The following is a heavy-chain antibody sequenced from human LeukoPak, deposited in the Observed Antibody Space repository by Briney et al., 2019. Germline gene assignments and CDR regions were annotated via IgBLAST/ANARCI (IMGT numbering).Heavy chain of an antibody. V-gene: IGHV4-61*02. D-gene: IGHD4-17*01. Sequence: PSETLSLTCTVSGVFISSANYYWSWIRQPAGKGLEWIGRVFTNGSTNHNPSLTSRLSLSVDTSKNQFSLRLTSVTAADTAVYFCARERGQYTVTSSPAGHYYYYYMDVWGKGTTVAVSS. J-gene: IGHJ6*03. CDR3: ARERGQYTVTSSPAGHYYYYYMDV. CDR1: GVFISSANYY. CDR2: VFTNGST.